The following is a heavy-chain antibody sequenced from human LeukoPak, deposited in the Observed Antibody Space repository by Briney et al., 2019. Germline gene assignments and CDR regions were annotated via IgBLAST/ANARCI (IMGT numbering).Heavy chain of an antibody. CDR2: IYYSGST. D-gene: IGHD6-19*01. V-gene: IGHV4-39*07. J-gene: IGHJ4*02. CDR3: ARFSSGWNLYYLDY. Sequence: SETLSLTCTVSGGSISSSSYYWGWIRQPPGKGLEWIGSIYYSGSTYYNPSLKSRVTMSVDTSKNQFSLKLSSVTAADTAVYYCARFSSGWNLYYLDYWGQGILVTVSS. CDR1: GGSISSSSYY.